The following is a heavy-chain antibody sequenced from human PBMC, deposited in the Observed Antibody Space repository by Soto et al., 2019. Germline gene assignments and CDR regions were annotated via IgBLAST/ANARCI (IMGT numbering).Heavy chain of an antibody. D-gene: IGHD3-22*01. V-gene: IGHV1-69*12. J-gene: IGHJ4*02. CDR3: ANYDSSGRSVDS. CDR2: IIPIFGPA. CDR1: GDTFSSYA. Sequence: QVQLVQSGAEVKKPGSSVKVSCKAAGDTFSSYAITWVRQAPGQGLEWMGGIIPIFGPANYAQKFQGRVTITADESTSTAYMELSSLRSDDTAVYYCANYDSSGRSVDSWGQGTLVTVSS.